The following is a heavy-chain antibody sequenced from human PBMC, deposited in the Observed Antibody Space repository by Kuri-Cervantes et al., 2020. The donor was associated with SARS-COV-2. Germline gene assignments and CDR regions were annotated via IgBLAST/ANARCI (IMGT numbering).Heavy chain of an antibody. CDR3: VRHKAAAGIVAPD. J-gene: IGHJ4*02. V-gene: IGHV3-19*01. CDR2: VSWNGSRT. D-gene: IGHD6-13*01. Sequence: ETLSLTCAASGFTFSNSDMNWVRRAPGKGLEWVSGVSWNGSRTHYADSVKGRFIISRDNSRNFLYQQMNSLRPEDMAVYYCVRHKAAAGIVAPDWGQGTPVTVSS. CDR1: GFTFSNSD.